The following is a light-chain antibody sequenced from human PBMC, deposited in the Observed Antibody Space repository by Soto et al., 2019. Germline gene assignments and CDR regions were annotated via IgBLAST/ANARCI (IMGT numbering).Light chain of an antibody. CDR1: QSVSWY. V-gene: IGKV3-11*01. CDR2: EAS. CDR3: QQRSEWPLT. Sequence: EIVLTQSPATLSLSPGERATLSCRASQSVSWYLAWYQQKSGQAPRLLIYEASNRATGIPARFSGSGSGTDFTLTINSLEPEDFAVYYCQQRSEWPLTFGGGTKVEIK. J-gene: IGKJ4*01.